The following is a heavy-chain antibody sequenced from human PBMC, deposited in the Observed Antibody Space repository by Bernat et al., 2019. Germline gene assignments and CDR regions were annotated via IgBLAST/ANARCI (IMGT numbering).Heavy chain of an antibody. Sequence: VQLVQSGAEVKKPGSSVKVSCKASGGTFSSYTISWVRQAPGQGLEWMGRIIPILGIANYAQKFQGRVTITADKSTSTAYMELSSLRSEDTAVYYCARGVYCGGDCYSALDYWGQGTLVTVSS. CDR3: ARGVYCGGDCYSALDY. J-gene: IGHJ4*02. CDR2: IIPILGIA. D-gene: IGHD2-21*02. V-gene: IGHV1-69*02. CDR1: GGTFSSYT.